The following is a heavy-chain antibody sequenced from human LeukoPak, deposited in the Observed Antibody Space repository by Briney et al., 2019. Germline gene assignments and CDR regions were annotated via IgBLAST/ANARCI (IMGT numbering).Heavy chain of an antibody. J-gene: IGHJ6*04. Sequence: GGSLSLSCAASGFTFSSYEMNWVRQAPGKGLEWVSYISSSGSTIYYADAVKGRFTISRDNAKNSLYLQMNSLRAEDTAVYYCAELGITMIGGVWGKGTTVTISS. V-gene: IGHV3-48*03. CDR1: GFTFSSYE. CDR3: AELGITMIGGV. CDR2: ISSSGSTI. D-gene: IGHD3-10*02.